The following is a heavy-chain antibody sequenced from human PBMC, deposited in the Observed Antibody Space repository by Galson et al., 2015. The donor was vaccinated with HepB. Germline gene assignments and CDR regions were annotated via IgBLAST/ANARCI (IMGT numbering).Heavy chain of an antibody. Sequence: PALGKPTQTLTPTPPFSGLSLSTSGEGVGGIRHPPGKALEWLALMYWGEEKRYSPSLKTRLTISKDTPQNQGVPTKTNMDPVDTATYYCARSSYEGSGHTPPSLDYWGQGTLVIVAS. CDR3: ARSSYEGSGHTPPSLDY. D-gene: IGHD3-22*01. CDR1: GLSLSTSGEG. J-gene: IGHJ4*02. V-gene: IGHV2-5*02. CDR2: MYWGEEK.